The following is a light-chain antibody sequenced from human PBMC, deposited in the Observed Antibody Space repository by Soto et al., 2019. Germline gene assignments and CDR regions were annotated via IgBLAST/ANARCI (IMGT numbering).Light chain of an antibody. CDR3: CSYAGRYTWV. CDR2: DIN. CDR1: SSDVGGHNY. V-gene: IGLV2-11*01. Sequence: QSALTQPRSVSGSPGQSVTISCTGTSSDVGGHNYVSWYQQHPDKAPKLIIYDINKRPSGVPDRVSASKSGNTASLTISGHQGEDESDYYCCSYAGRYTWVFGGGTKLTVL. J-gene: IGLJ3*02.